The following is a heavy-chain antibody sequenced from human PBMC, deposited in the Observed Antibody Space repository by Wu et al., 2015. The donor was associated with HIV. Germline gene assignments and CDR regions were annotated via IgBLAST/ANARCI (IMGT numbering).Heavy chain of an antibody. CDR2: IISMFGTV. CDR1: GGTFSNYA. J-gene: IGHJ4*02. Sequence: QVQLVQSGTEVKKPGASVKVSCKASGGTFSNYAINWVRQAPGQGLEWMGRIISMFGTVNYAQKFQGRVTIMADETTSTAYMELSSLRSEDTAVYYCAREDSSSDYFDYVGQGTLVHRLL. D-gene: IGHD6-13*01. CDR3: AREDSSSDYFDY. V-gene: IGHV1-69*18.